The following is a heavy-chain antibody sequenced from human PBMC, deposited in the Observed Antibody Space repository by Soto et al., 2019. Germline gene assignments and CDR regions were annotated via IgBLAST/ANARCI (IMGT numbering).Heavy chain of an antibody. Sequence: QVQLQESGPGLVKPSETLSLTCTVSGGSISSYYWSWIRQPPGKGLEWIGYIYYSGSTNYNPSLNSRVTISVDTSKTQFSLKLSSVTAADTAVYYCARVRYYDYVWGLDYWGQGTLVTVSS. J-gene: IGHJ4*02. CDR2: IYYSGST. D-gene: IGHD3-16*01. CDR3: ARVRYYDYVWGLDY. CDR1: GGSISSYY. V-gene: IGHV4-59*01.